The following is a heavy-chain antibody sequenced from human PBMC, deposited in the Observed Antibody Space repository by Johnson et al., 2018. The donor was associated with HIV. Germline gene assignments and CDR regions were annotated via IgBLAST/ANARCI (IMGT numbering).Heavy chain of an antibody. Sequence: MLLVESGGGLVQPGGSLRLSCAASGFTVSSNYMSWVRQAPGKGLEWVSVIYSGGSTYYADSVKGRFTISRDNSKNTLYLQMNNLRVEDTAVYYCARGPLLWRAFDIWGQGTMVTVSS. CDR3: ARGPLLWRAFDI. CDR1: GFTVSSNY. J-gene: IGHJ3*02. D-gene: IGHD3-10*01. V-gene: IGHV3-66*01. CDR2: IYSGGST.